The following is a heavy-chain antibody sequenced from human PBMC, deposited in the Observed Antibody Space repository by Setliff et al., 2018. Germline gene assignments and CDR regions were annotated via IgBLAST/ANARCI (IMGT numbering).Heavy chain of an antibody. CDR3: ASLGTHGDLRLYD. V-gene: IGHV3-7*01. CDR2: IKQDGSEK. Sequence: GGSLRLSCAASGFTFSSYWMSWVRQAPGKGLEWVANIKQDGSEKYYVDSVKGRFTISRDNAKNSLYLQMNSLRAEDTAVYYCASLGTHGDLRLYDWGQGTLVTVSS. CDR1: GFTFSSYW. D-gene: IGHD4-17*01. J-gene: IGHJ4*02.